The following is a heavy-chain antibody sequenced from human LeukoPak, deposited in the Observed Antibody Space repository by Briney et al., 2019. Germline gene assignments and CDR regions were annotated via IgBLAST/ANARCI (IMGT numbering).Heavy chain of an antibody. D-gene: IGHD3-10*01. V-gene: IGHV1-69*04. CDR3: ARPITMVRGAHWFDP. CDR2: IIPILGIA. J-gene: IGHJ5*02. CDR1: GGTFSSYA. Sequence: GASVKVSCKASGGTFSSYAISWVRQAPGQGLEWMGRIIPILGIANYAQKFQGRVTITADKSTSTAYMELSSLRSEDTAVYYYARPITMVRGAHWFDPWGQGTLVTVSS.